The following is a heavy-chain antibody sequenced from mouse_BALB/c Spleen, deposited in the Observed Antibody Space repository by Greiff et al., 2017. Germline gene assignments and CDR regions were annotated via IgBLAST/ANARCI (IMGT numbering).Heavy chain of an antibody. V-gene: IGHV3-6*02. CDR3: ARGGLGDYFDY. CDR2: ISYDGSN. CDR1: GYSITSGYY. Sequence: DVQLQESGPGLVKPSQSLSLTCSVTGYSITSGYYWNWIRQFPGNKLEWMGYISYDGSNNYNPSLKNRISITRDTSKNQFFLKLNSVTTEDTATYYCARGGLGDYFDYWGQGTTLTVSS. J-gene: IGHJ2*01. D-gene: IGHD4-1*01.